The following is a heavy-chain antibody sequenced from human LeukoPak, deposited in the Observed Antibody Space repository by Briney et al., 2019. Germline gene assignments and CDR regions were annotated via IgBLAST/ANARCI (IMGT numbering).Heavy chain of an antibody. CDR3: ARGAYRNCSSATCYWFDP. J-gene: IGHJ5*02. V-gene: IGHV1-69*13. CDR2: VIPIFRTA. Sequence: SVKVSCKASGGTFISYAISWVRQAPGQGLECMEGVIPIFRTAKYAQKFQGRVTITADESTSTTYMELSSLRSEDTAVYYCARGAYRNCSSATCYWFDPWGQGTLVTVSS. CDR1: GGTFISYA. D-gene: IGHD2-2*01.